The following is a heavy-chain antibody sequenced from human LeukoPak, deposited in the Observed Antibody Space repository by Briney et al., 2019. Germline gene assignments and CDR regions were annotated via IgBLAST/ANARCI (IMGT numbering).Heavy chain of an antibody. Sequence: NPSETLSLTCAVYGGSFSGYYWSWIRQPPGKGLEWIGEINHSGSTNYNPSLKSRVTISVDTSKNQFSLKLTSVTAADTAVYYCARTTVVAKYFDYWGQGTLVTVSS. J-gene: IGHJ4*02. CDR3: ARTTVVAKYFDY. V-gene: IGHV4-34*01. D-gene: IGHD4-23*01. CDR1: GGSFSGYY. CDR2: INHSGST.